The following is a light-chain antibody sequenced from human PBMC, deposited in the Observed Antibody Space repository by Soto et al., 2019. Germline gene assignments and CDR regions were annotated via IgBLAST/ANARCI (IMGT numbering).Light chain of an antibody. CDR2: DAS. V-gene: IGKV3-20*01. CDR1: QTVSSTY. J-gene: IGKJ4*01. CDR3: QHYGTSPH. Sequence: EIVLTQSPGTLSLSPGERATLSCRASQTVSSTYLAWYQKKPGQPPRLLIYDASSRATGIPNRFSGSGAGTYFTLTISRLEPEDFAVYYCQHYGTSPHFGGGTKVEIK.